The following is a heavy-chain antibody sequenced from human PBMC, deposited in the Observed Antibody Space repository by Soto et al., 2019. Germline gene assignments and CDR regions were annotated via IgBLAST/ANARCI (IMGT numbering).Heavy chain of an antibody. CDR3: ARQERIVATLYAFDI. J-gene: IGHJ3*02. D-gene: IGHD5-12*01. CDR1: GGSISSSSYY. V-gene: IGHV4-39*01. Sequence: SETLSLTCTVSGGSISSSSYYWGWIRQPPGKGLEWIGSIYYSGSTYYNPSLKSRVTISVDTSKNQFSLKLSSVTAADTAVYYCARQERIVATLYAFDIWGQGTMVTVSS. CDR2: IYYSGST.